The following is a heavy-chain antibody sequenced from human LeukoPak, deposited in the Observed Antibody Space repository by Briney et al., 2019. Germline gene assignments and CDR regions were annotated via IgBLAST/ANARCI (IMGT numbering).Heavy chain of an antibody. D-gene: IGHD1-26*01. CDR1: GFTFSSYG. J-gene: IGHJ4*02. CDR3: AKGRGIVGATPFDY. Sequence: GGSLRLSCAASGFTFSSYGMHWVRQAPGKGLEWVAVISYDGSNKCYADSVKGRFTISRDNSKNTLYLQMNSLRAEDTAVYYCAKGRGIVGATPFDYWGQGTLVTVSS. CDR2: ISYDGSNK. V-gene: IGHV3-30*18.